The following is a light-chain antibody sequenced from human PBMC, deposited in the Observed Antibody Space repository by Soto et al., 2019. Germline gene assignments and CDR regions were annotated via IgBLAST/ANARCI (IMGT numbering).Light chain of an antibody. J-gene: IGKJ4*01. V-gene: IGKV2-40*01. CDR2: TVS. CDR3: MQRIEFPLT. CDR1: QSLLDSDDGNTY. Sequence: DSVMTQTPLSLPVTPGEPAAISCGSSQSLLDSDDGNTYLDWYLQKPGQSPQLLIYTVSYRASGVPDRFSGSGSGTDFTLKISRVEAEDVGVYYCMQRIEFPLTFGGGPKVEIK.